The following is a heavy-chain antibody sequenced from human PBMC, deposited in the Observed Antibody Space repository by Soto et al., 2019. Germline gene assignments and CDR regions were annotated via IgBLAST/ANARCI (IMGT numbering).Heavy chain of an antibody. Sequence: QVQLQQWGAGLLKPSEPLSLTCAVYGGSFSGYYWSWIRQPQGKGLEWIGEINHSGSTNYKPPIRSRVTISVDTSKNHVSLKLSSVTDADTAVYYCARSADRSSLRNYYGYYGMDVWGQGTTVAVSS. D-gene: IGHD6-13*01. J-gene: IGHJ6*02. CDR3: ARSADRSSLRNYYGYYGMDV. CDR2: INHSGST. CDR1: GGSFSGYY. V-gene: IGHV4-34*01.